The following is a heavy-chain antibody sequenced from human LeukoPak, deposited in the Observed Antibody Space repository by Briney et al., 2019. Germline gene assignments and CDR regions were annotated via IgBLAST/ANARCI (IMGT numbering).Heavy chain of an antibody. CDR3: ARYHISGYSFAY. J-gene: IGHJ4*02. Sequence: PGGSLRLSCAASGFTFSSYSMNWVRQAPGKWLEWVSDISSSSSTIYYADSVKGRFTIPRHNAKNSLYLHMNSLRAEDTAVYYCARYHISGYSFAYWGQGTLVTVSS. CDR2: ISSSSSTI. V-gene: IGHV3-48*01. D-gene: IGHD3-22*01. CDR1: GFTFSSYS.